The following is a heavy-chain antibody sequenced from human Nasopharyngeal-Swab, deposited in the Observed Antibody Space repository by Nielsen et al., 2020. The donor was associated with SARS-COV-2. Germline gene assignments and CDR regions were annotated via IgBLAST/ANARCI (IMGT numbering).Heavy chain of an antibody. CDR3: AKLTRLTAASDAFDV. D-gene: IGHD2-2*01. CDR2: ISYNEVT. Sequence: SKTLSLTCTVSGASIRSYYWSWIRQPPNKGLEWIGYISYNEVTYYNSSLKSRATISADTSKNQVSLTLTSVTAADTAVYYCAKLTRLTAASDAFDVWGQGTMVTVSS. J-gene: IGHJ3*01. V-gene: IGHV4-59*13. CDR1: GASIRSYY.